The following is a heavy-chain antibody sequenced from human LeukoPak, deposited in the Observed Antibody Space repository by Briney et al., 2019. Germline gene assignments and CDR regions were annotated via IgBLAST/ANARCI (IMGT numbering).Heavy chain of an antibody. V-gene: IGHV4-59*08. CDR1: GGSISSYY. D-gene: IGHD4-23*01. CDR2: IYYSGST. Sequence: SETLSLTCTVSGGSISSYYWSWIRQPPGKGLEWIGYIYYSGSTYYNPSLKSRVTISVDTSKNQFSLKLSSVTAADTAVYYCARSKYGGNFVDYWGQGTLVTVSS. CDR3: ARSKYGGNFVDY. J-gene: IGHJ4*02.